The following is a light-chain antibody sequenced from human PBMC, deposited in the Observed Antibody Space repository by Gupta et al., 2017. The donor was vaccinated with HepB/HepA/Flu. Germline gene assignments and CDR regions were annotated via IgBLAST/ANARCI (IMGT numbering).Light chain of an antibody. CDR1: QSISSW. J-gene: IGKJ1*01. Sequence: DIQMTQSPSTLSASVGDRVTITCRASQSISSWLAWNQQKPGKAPKLLIDKAFSLESGAPSRVSGRGSGGEFTLTRRILNTDDVATSEGHRYKGESWTFGQGTKVEIK. CDR3: HRYKGESWT. CDR2: KAF. V-gene: IGKV1-5*03.